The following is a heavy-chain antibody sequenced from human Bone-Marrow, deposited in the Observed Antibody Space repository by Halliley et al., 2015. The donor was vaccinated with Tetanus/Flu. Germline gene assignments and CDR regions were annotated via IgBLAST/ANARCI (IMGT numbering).Heavy chain of an antibody. CDR3: ARNYYDNTGYGMDA. Sequence: QLVQSGGEVKKPGASVKVSCKAAGYTFTNYGISWVRQAPRQGLEWMGWINANSGQTNYARKFRGRISLTTETSTSTVLMELRSLRFDATAVYYCARNYYDNTGYGMDAWGQGTTVAVSS. D-gene: IGHD3-22*01. J-gene: IGHJ6*02. V-gene: IGHV1-18*01. CDR2: INANSGQT. CDR1: GYTFTNYG.